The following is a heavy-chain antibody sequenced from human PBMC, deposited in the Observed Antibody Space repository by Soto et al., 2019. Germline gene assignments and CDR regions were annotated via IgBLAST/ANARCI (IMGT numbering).Heavy chain of an antibody. Sequence: EVQLLESGGGLVQPGGSLRLSCAASGFTFSSYAMSWVRQAPGKGLEWVSAISGSGGSTYYADSVKGRFTISRDNSKNRLYLKRTSVGAGARPLYYWAKGGEHSRGGPNFDSWGQEPLAPVS. J-gene: IGHJ4*02. CDR2: ISGSGGST. D-gene: IGHD6-19*01. CDR1: GFTFSSYA. V-gene: IGHV3-23*01. CDR3: AKGGEHSRGGPNFDS.